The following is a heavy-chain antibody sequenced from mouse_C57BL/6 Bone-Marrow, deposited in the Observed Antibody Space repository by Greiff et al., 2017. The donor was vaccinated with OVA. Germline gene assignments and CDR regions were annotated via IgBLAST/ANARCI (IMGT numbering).Heavy chain of an antibody. CDR1: GYTFTDHT. V-gene: IGHV1-78*01. Sequence: VKLMESDAELVKPGASVKISCKVSGYTFTDHTIHWMKQRPEQGLEWIGYIYPRDGSTKYNEKFKGKATLTADKSSSTAYMQLNSLTSEDSAVYFCARSFYYGNYPFDYWGQGTTLTVSS. CDR2: IYPRDGST. J-gene: IGHJ2*01. CDR3: ARSFYYGNYPFDY. D-gene: IGHD2-1*01.